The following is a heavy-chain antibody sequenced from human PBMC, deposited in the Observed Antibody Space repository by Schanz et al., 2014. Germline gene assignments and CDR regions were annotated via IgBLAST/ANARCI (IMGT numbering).Heavy chain of an antibody. CDR2: ISDSGDTA. V-gene: IGHV3-23*01. CDR3: AKGRFGELSAFDI. J-gene: IGHJ3*02. CDR1: GFTFSSYS. D-gene: IGHD3-10*01. Sequence: EVQLLESGGGLVQPGGSLRLSCTASGFTFSSYSMNWVRQAPGKGLEWVSLISDSGDTAYYADSVKGRFTISRDNFKGALYLQMNSLRAEDTAVYYCAKGRFGELSAFDIWGQGTMVTVSS.